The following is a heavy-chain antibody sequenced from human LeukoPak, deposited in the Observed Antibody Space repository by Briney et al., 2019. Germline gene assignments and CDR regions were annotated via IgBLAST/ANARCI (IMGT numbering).Heavy chain of an antibody. CDR2: ISYDGSNK. J-gene: IGHJ4*02. CDR1: GFTFSSYG. CDR3: AKDRGIAVAGYFDY. V-gene: IGHV3-30*18. D-gene: IGHD6-19*01. Sequence: GGSLRLSCAASGFTFSSYGMHWVRQAPGKGLEWVAVISYDGSNKYYADSVKRRFTISRANSKNTLYLQMNSLRAEDTAVYYCAKDRGIAVAGYFDYWGQGTLVTVSS.